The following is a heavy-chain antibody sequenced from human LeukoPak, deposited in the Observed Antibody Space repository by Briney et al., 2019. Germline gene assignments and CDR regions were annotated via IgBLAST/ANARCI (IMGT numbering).Heavy chain of an antibody. D-gene: IGHD3-22*01. Sequence: AASVKVSCKASGGTFSSYAISWVRQAPGQGLEWMGRIIPILGIANYAQKFQGRVTITADKSTSTAYMELSSLRSEDTAVYYCATFEPNDSSGYYSDYWGQGTLVTVSS. CDR2: IIPILGIA. J-gene: IGHJ4*02. V-gene: IGHV1-69*04. CDR1: GGTFSSYA. CDR3: ATFEPNDSSGYYSDY.